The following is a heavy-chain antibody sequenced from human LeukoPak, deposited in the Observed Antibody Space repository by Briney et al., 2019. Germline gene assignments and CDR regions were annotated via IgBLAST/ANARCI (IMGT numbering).Heavy chain of an antibody. J-gene: IGHJ4*02. Sequence: VASVKVSCKVSGYTLTELSMHWVRQAPGKGLEWMGGFDPEDGETIYAQKFQGRVTMTEDTSTDTAYMELSSLRSEDTAVYYCATVYGDYAPFDYWGQGTLVTVSS. CDR3: ATVYGDYAPFDY. V-gene: IGHV1-24*01. CDR2: FDPEDGET. D-gene: IGHD4-17*01. CDR1: GYTLTELS.